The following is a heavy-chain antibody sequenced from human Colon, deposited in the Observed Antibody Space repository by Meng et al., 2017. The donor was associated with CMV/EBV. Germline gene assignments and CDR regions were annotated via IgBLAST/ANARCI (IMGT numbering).Heavy chain of an antibody. D-gene: IGHD3-22*01. CDR1: GFTFGNYW. V-gene: IGHV3-74*01. Sequence: GESLKISCAAPGFTFGNYWMHWVRQAPGKGLVWVSRINGDGSSTNYADSVKGRFTISKDNAKNTLYLQMNSLRAEDTAVYYCARGRGGITMTVVVGAFDIWGQGTMVTVSS. J-gene: IGHJ3*02. CDR3: ARGRGGITMTVVVGAFDI. CDR2: INGDGSST.